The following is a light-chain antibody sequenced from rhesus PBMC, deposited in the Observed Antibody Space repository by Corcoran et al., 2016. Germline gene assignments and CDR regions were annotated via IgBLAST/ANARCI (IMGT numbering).Light chain of an antibody. V-gene: IGKV1-69*01. CDR3: QQHDNSPFT. CDR1: QGISNW. J-gene: IGKJ3*01. CDR2: RAS. Sequence: DIQMTQSPSSLSASVGDRVTITCRASQGISNWLAWYQQKPGKAPKLLIYRASNMETGVPSMFSGSGSGTDFTLTISSLQPEDIATYYWQQHDNSPFTFGPGTKLDIK.